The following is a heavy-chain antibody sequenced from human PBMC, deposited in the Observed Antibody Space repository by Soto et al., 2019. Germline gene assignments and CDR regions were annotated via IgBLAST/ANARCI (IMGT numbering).Heavy chain of an antibody. CDR3: ASPEQYSRGWSGPGKYSQH. CDR1: GGSISRSDYY. J-gene: IGHJ1*01. Sequence: SETLSLTCTVSGGSISRSDYYWGWIRQPPGEGLEWIGSIYYRGSTYYNPSLKSRVTISVDTSKNQFSLKLSSVTAADTAVYYCASPEQYSRGWSGPGKYSQHGGKGTRVPVPS. CDR2: IYYRGST. D-gene: IGHD6-19*01. V-gene: IGHV4-39*01.